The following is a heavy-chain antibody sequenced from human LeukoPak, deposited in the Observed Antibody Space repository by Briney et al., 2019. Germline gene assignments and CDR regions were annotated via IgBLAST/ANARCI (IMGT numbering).Heavy chain of an antibody. Sequence: GGSLRLSCAASGFTFSSYSMNWVRQAPGKGLEWVSSISSSSSYTYYADSVKGRFTISRDNAKNSLYLQMNSLRAEDTAVYYCARDGEYYYYGMDVWGQGTTVTVSS. V-gene: IGHV3-21*01. CDR2: ISSSSSYT. CDR3: ARDGEYYYYGMDV. J-gene: IGHJ6*02. CDR1: GFTFSSYS. D-gene: IGHD3-10*01.